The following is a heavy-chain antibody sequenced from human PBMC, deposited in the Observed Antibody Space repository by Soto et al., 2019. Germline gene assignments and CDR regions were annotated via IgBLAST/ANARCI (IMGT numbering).Heavy chain of an antibody. CDR3: ARDPGYNTGGNWFDP. V-gene: IGHV4-31*03. J-gene: IGHJ5*02. D-gene: IGHD6-19*01. CDR1: GGSISRGGYY. Sequence: PSETLSLTCTVSGGSISRGGYYWSWIRQHPGTGLEWIGHISYSGSTYYNTSLKSRVTISVDTSRNQFSLIVNSVTAADTAVYYCARDPGYNTGGNWFDPWGQGILVTVSS. CDR2: ISYSGST.